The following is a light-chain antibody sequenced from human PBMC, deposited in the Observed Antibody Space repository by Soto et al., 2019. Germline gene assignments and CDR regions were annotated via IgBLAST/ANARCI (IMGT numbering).Light chain of an antibody. CDR3: QQYGSSPPST. Sequence: EIVLTQSPGTLSLSPGERATLSCRASQSVSSSYLAWYQQKPGQAPRLLIYGASSRATGIPDRFSGSGSGTDFTLTIGRLEPEDFAVYYCQQYGSSPPSTFGQGTKVEIK. CDR2: GAS. V-gene: IGKV3-20*01. J-gene: IGKJ1*01. CDR1: QSVSSSY.